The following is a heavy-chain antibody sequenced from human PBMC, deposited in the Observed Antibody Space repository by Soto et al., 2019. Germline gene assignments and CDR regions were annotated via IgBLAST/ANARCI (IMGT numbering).Heavy chain of an antibody. CDR3: AKVPRGYGDYLGYYFDY. Sequence: EVPLLESGGGLVQPGGSLRLSCAASGFTFSSYAMSWVRQAPGKGLEWVSAISGSGGSTYYADSVKGRFTISRDNSKNTLYLQMNSLRAEDTAVYYCAKVPRGYGDYLGYYFDYWGQGTLVTVSS. CDR2: ISGSGGST. V-gene: IGHV3-23*01. J-gene: IGHJ4*02. D-gene: IGHD4-17*01. CDR1: GFTFSSYA.